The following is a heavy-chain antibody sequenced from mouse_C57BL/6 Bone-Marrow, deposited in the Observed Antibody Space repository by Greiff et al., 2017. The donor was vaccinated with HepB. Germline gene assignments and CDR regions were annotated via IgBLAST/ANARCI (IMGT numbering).Heavy chain of an antibody. CDR1: GFTFSDYY. CDR3: ARQKNWYFDV. Sequence: EVMLPESGGGLVQPGGSLKLSCAASGFTFSDYYMYWVRQTPEKRLEWVAYISNGGGSSYYPDTVKGRFTISRGNAKNTLYLQMSRLKSEDTAMYYCARQKNWYFDVWGTGTTVTVSS. V-gene: IGHV5-12*01. CDR2: ISNGGGSS. J-gene: IGHJ1*03.